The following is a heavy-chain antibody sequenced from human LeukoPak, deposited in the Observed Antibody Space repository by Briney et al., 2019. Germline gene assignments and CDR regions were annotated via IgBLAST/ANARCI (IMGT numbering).Heavy chain of an antibody. CDR2: ISYDGSNK. D-gene: IGHD3-22*01. CDR3: AKGPSSYYDSSGYYSFDY. Sequence: GGSLRLSCAASGCTFSSYGMHWVRQAPGKRLEWVAVISYDGSNKYYADSVKGRFTISRDNSKNTLYLQMNSLRAEDTAVYYCAKGPSSYYDSSGYYSFDYWGQGTLVTVSS. CDR1: GCTFSSYG. J-gene: IGHJ4*02. V-gene: IGHV3-30*18.